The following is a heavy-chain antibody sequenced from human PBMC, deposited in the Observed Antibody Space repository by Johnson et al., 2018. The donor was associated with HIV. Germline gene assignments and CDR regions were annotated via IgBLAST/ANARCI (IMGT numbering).Heavy chain of an antibody. CDR1: GFTFSDYY. CDR3: ARACRDGYTCDAFDI. V-gene: IGHV3-11*04. Sequence: QVQLVESGGGVVRPGGSLRLSCAASGFTFSDYYMNWVRQAPGKGLEWLSYISSSGTAKYYADSVKGRFTISRGNAKNSLYLQMNSLRAEDTAVYYCARACRDGYTCDAFDIWGQGTMVTVSS. CDR2: ISSSGTAK. J-gene: IGHJ3*02. D-gene: IGHD5-24*01.